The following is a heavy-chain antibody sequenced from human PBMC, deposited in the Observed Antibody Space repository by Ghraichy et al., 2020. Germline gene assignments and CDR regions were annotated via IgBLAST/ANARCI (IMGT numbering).Heavy chain of an antibody. J-gene: IGHJ4*02. CDR3: AGSSWFANDY. CDR2: IYYSGST. Sequence: SQTLSLTCTVSGGSISSSSYYWGWIRQPPGKGLEWIGSIYYSGSTYYNPSLKSRVTISVDTSKNQFSLKLSSVTAADTAVYYCAGSSWFANDYWGQGTLVPVSS. CDR1: GGSISSSSYY. D-gene: IGHD6-13*01. V-gene: IGHV4-39*01.